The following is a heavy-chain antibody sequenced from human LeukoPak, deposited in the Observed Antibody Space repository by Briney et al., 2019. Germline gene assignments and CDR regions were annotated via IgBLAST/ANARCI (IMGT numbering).Heavy chain of an antibody. Sequence: SGGSLRLSCAASGFTFSDYAMHWVRQAPGKGLEYVSAISSNGGNTYYANSVKGRFTISRDNSKNTLWLQMGSLRAEDMAVYYCARENYGSGSYDLDYWGQGTLVTVSS. J-gene: IGHJ4*02. V-gene: IGHV3-64*01. D-gene: IGHD3-10*01. CDR1: GFTFSDYA. CDR3: ARENYGSGSYDLDY. CDR2: ISSNGGNT.